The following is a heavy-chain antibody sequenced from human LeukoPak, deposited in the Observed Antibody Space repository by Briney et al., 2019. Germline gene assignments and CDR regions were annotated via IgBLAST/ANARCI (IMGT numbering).Heavy chain of an antibody. J-gene: IGHJ4*02. Sequence: GGSLRLSCATSGFTFSSYGMRWVRQAPGKGLEWVALTRYDGRKEIYADSVRGRFTISRDISKKVVYLQMTSLRVEDTAVYYCAKDPSGNYGAWRDWGQGTPVTISS. V-gene: IGHV3-30*02. CDR2: TRYDGRKE. CDR3: AKDPSGNYGAWRD. CDR1: GFTFSSYG. D-gene: IGHD4-11*01.